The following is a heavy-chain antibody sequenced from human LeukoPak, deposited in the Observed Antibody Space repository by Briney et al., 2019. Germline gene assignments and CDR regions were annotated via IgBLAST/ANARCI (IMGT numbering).Heavy chain of an antibody. D-gene: IGHD4-17*01. J-gene: IGHJ6*02. Sequence: PTGGSLRLSCEASGFTFSTYGMHWVRQAPGKGLEWVAVIWYDGSNKNYADSVKGRFTISRDNSKNTLYLQMNSLRAEDTAVYYCARGGRTTWHGMDVWGQGTTVTVSS. CDR2: IWYDGSNK. CDR1: GFTFSTYG. V-gene: IGHV3-33*01. CDR3: ARGGRTTWHGMDV.